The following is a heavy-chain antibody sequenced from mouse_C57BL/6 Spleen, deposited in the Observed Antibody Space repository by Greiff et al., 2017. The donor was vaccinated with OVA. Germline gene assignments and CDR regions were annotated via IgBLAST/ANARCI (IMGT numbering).Heavy chain of an antibody. J-gene: IGHJ3*01. V-gene: IGHV1-52*01. Sequence: QVQLQQPGAELVRPGSSVKLSCKASGYTFTSYWMHWVKQRPIQGLEWIGNIDPSDSETHYNQKFKDKATLTVDKSPSTAYMQLSSLTSEDSAVYYCAREDSSGLFAYWGQGTLVTVSA. CDR3: AREDSSGLFAY. D-gene: IGHD3-2*02. CDR1: GYTFTSYW. CDR2: IDPSDSET.